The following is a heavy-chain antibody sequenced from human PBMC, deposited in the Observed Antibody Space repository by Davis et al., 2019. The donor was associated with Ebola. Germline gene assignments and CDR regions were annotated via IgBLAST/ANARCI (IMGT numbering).Heavy chain of an antibody. CDR3: ARRGFRRMHGTYYYYYGMDV. J-gene: IGHJ6*02. CDR2: INAGNGDT. Sequence: AASVKVSCKASGYTFTSYDINWVRQAPGQRLEWMGWINAGNGDTKYSQKLQGRVTMTTDTSTSTAYMELRSLRSEDTAVYYCARRGFRRMHGTYYYYYGMDVWGQGTLVTVSS. V-gene: IGHV1-18*01. D-gene: IGHD1-14*01. CDR1: GYTFTSYD.